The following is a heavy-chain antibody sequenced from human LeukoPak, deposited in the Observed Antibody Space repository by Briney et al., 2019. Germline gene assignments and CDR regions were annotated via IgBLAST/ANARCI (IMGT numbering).Heavy chain of an antibody. CDR3: ARVGGATNWGRGNWFDP. D-gene: IGHD7-27*01. V-gene: IGHV3-66*01. CDR1: GFTVSSNY. CDR2: IYSGDSP. J-gene: IGHJ5*02. Sequence: GGSLRLSCAASGFTVSSNYMSWVRQAPGSRLERVSVIYSGDSPYYADSVKGRFTISRDNSKNTLYLQMNSLRADDTAVYYCARVGGATNWGRGNWFDPWGLGTLVTVSS.